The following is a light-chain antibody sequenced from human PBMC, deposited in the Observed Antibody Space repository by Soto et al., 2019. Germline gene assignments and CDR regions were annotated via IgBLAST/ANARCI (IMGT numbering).Light chain of an antibody. CDR1: QGIRND. CDR2: AAS. J-gene: IGKJ1*01. Sequence: AIQMTQSPSSLSASVGDRVTITCRASQGIRNDLGWYQQKPGRAPKLLIYAASSLQSGVPSRFGGSGSGTDFTLTISSLQPKDFATYYCLQDYNSPRTFGQGTKVEIK. V-gene: IGKV1-6*01. CDR3: LQDYNSPRT.